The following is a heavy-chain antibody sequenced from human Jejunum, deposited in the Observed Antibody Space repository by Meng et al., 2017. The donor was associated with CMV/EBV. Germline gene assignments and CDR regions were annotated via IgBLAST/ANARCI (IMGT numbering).Heavy chain of an antibody. D-gene: IGHD6-19*01. CDR1: GFTFSTSW. CDR3: ARAVSGGSLADY. CDR2: IDGDEATT. J-gene: IGHJ4*02. Sequence: AVSGFTFSTSWMHWVRQAPGQGLVWFSRIDGDEATTGYADSVRGRFTISRDNAKNTLYLEMDSLRDDDTGVYYCARAVSGGSLADYWGQGTLVTVSS. V-gene: IGHV3-74*01.